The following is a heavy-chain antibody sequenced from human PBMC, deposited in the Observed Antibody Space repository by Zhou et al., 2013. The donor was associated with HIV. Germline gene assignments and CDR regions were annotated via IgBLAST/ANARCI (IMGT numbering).Heavy chain of an antibody. J-gene: IGHJ1*01. CDR1: GYKFIDYS. CDR3: VRRAVCDHCGNFHFQH. D-gene: IGHD2-21*01. V-gene: IGHV1-2*02. CDR2: MKPFRGAV. Sequence: QVRLVQSGAVMRKPGSSVRISCEAFGYKFIDYSIHWVRHVPGKGVEWMGWMKPFRGAVNYARNFQGRVAMTRQLSVDPDNTDRGTAYMELSGLTSADTADYYCVRRAVCDHCGNFHFQHWGQGTPVVVSS.